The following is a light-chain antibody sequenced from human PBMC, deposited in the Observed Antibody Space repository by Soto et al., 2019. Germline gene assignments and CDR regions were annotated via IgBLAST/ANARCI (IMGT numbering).Light chain of an antibody. J-gene: IGLJ2*01. CDR2: DTT. CDR3: LLSYNDARV. Sequence: QAVVTQEPSLTVSPGGTVTLTCGSNTGAVTSIHWPYWFQQRPGQAPRTLIYDTTIKHSWRPARFSCSLLGGKAALTLSGAQPEDEAEYYCLLSYNDARVFGGVTKLTVL. V-gene: IGLV7-46*01. CDR1: TGAVTSIHW.